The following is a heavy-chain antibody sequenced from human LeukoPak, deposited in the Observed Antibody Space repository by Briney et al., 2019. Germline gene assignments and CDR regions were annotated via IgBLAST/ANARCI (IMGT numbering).Heavy chain of an antibody. CDR3: AKSPYGSGAHWFDP. V-gene: IGHV3-23*01. CDR1: GFTFRTHV. Sequence: PGGSLRLSCAASGFTFRTHVMNWARQAPGKGLEWVSAISSTGERTSYADSVKGRFTISRDNSKNTLYLQMNSLRAEDTAVYYCAKSPYGSGAHWFDPWGQGTLVTVSS. J-gene: IGHJ5*02. CDR2: ISSTGERT. D-gene: IGHD3-10*01.